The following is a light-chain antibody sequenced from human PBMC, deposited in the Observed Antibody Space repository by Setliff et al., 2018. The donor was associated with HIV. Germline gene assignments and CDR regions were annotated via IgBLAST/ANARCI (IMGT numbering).Light chain of an antibody. CDR3: GTWDTSLSAGWV. J-gene: IGLJ1*01. CDR2: DNY. Sequence: VLAQPPSVSAAPGQKVTISCSGSSSNIGNNYVSWYQQLPGTAPKLLIYDNYKRPSGIPDRFSGSRSGTSATLGITGLQTGDEADYYCGTWDTSLSAGWVFGTGTKV. V-gene: IGLV1-51*01. CDR1: SSNIGNNY.